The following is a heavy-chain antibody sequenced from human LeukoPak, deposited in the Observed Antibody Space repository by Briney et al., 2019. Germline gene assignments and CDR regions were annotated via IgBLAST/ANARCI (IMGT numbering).Heavy chain of an antibody. CDR1: GGSISSYY. D-gene: IGHD6-13*01. CDR3: ARAWGDSSSWYAEPNAFDI. J-gene: IGHJ3*02. CDR2: IYYSGST. V-gene: IGHV4-59*01. Sequence: SETLSLTCTVFGGSISSYYWSWIRQPPGKGLEWIGYIYYSGSTNYNPSLKSRVTISVDMSKNQFSLKLSSVTAADTAVYYCARAWGDSSSWYAEPNAFDIWGQGTMVTVSS.